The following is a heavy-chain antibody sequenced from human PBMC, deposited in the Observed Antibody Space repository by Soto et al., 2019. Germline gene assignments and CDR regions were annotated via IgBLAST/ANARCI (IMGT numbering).Heavy chain of an antibody. CDR3: ATRTDYYYGSGSLGGMDV. CDR2: IYYSGST. CDR1: GGSISSGVYY. Sequence: QVQLQESGPGLVKPSQTLSLTCTVSGGSISSGVYYWSWIRQHPGKGLEWIGYIYYSGSTHYNPSLKSRVTISVDTSKNQFSPKLSSVTAADTAVYYCATRTDYYYGSGSLGGMDVWGQGTTVTVSS. D-gene: IGHD3-10*01. V-gene: IGHV4-31*03. J-gene: IGHJ6*02.